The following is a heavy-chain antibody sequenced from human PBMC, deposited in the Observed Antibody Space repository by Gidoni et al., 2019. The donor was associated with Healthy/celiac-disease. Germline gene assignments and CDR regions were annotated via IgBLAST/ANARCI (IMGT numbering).Heavy chain of an antibody. CDR3: ARHHDFDQKYYFDY. CDR2: IYYSGST. D-gene: IGHD3-3*01. J-gene: IGHJ4*02. Sequence: QLQLQESGPGLVKPSETLSLTCTVSGGSISSSSYYWGWIRQPPGKGLEWIGSIYYSGSTYYNPSLKSRVTISVDTSKNQFSLKLSSVTAADTAVYYCARHHDFDQKYYFDYWGQGTLVTVSS. V-gene: IGHV4-39*01. CDR1: GGSISSSSYY.